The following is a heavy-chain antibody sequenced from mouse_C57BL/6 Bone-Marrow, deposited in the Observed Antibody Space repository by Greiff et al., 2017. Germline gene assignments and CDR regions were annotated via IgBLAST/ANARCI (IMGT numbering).Heavy chain of an antibody. CDR3: ASKVIYGSIYYFDY. J-gene: IGHJ2*01. Sequence: QVQLQQSGAELARPGASVKLSCKASGYTFTSYGISWVKQRTGQGLEWIGEIYPRSGNTYYNEKFKGKATLTADKSSSTAYMELRSLTSEYSAVFFCASKVIYGSIYYFDYWGQGTTLTVSS. CDR2: IYPRSGNT. D-gene: IGHD1-1*01. CDR1: GYTFTSYG. V-gene: IGHV1-81*01.